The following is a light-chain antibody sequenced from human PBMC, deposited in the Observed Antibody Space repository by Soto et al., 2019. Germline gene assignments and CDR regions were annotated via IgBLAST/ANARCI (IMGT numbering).Light chain of an antibody. CDR2: EVS. CDR3: SSYTSTSTYV. Sequence: QSLLTQPPSVSGSPGQSVTISCTGTSSDISSYNRVSWYQQPPGTAPKLMIYEVSNRPSGVPDRFSGSKSDNTASLTISGLQAEDEGDYYCSSYTSTSTYVIATGTKVXVL. CDR1: SSDISSYNR. J-gene: IGLJ1*01. V-gene: IGLV2-18*02.